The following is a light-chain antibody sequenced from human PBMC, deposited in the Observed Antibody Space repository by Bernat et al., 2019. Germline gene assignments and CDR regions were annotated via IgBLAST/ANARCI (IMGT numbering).Light chain of an antibody. CDR2: EVN. J-gene: IGLJ3*02. V-gene: IGLV2-8*01. CDR3: CSHGGRNSFWV. Sequence: QSALTQPPSASGSLGQSVTISCTGTSSDVGGHDHVSWYQQHPGKAPKVLIYEVNKRPSGVPDRFSGSKSGNTASLTVSGLQAEDEADYHCCSHGGRNSFWVFGGGTKLTVL. CDR1: SSDVGGHDH.